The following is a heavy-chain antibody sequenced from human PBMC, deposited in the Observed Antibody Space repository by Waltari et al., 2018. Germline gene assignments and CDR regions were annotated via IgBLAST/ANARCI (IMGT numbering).Heavy chain of an antibody. Sequence: QFHLARSGAEGKNPGAWRKFSCQASESIFLIYPMLWLHQAPGQRLEWMGWINAGNGNTKYSQKFQGRVTITRDTSASTAYMELNSLKSEDTAVYYCARERDDFIVQTPPDAFHIWGQGTVVTVSS. J-gene: IGHJ3*02. CDR3: ARERDDFIVQTPPDAFHI. V-gene: IGHV1-3*01. D-gene: IGHD3-3*01. CDR2: INAGNGNT. CDR1: ESIFLIYP.